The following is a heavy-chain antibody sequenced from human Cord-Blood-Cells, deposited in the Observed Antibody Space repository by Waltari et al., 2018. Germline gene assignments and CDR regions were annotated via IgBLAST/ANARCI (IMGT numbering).Heavy chain of an antibody. V-gene: IGHV3-30*02. CDR3: AKVRVGSSSFDY. CDR1: GFTFSSYG. CDR2: IRDDGSNK. Sequence: QVQLVESGGGVVQPGGSLRLSCAASGFTFSSYGMHWVRQAPGKGLGWVAVIRDDGSNKYYADSVKGRFTISRDNSKHTLYLQMNSLRAEDTAVYYCAKVRVGSSSFDYWGQGTLVTVSS. D-gene: IGHD6-6*01. J-gene: IGHJ4*02.